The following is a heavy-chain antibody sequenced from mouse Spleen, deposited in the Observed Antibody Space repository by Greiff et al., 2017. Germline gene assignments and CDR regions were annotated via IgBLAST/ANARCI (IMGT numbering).Heavy chain of an antibody. V-gene: IGHV2-6*01. J-gene: IGHJ4*01. CDR3: ASSYYGSSYDYAMGY. CDR1: GFSLTSYG. D-gene: IGHD1-1*01. CDR2: IWGGGST. Sequence: QVQLQQSGPGLVAPSQSLSITCTVSGFSLTSYGVDWVRQSPGKGLEWLGVIWGGGSTNYNSALKSRLSISKDNSKSQVFLKMNSLQTDDTAMYFCASSYYGSSYDYAMGYWGQGTSVTVSS.